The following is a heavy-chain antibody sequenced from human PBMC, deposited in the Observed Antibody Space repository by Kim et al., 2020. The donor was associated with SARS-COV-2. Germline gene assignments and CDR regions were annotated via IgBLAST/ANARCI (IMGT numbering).Heavy chain of an antibody. V-gene: IGHV3-48*03. CDR2: ISSSGSTI. CDR3: AREGGSTVTTPYYYYYGMDV. CDR1: GFTFSSYE. Sequence: GGSLRLSCAASGFTFSSYEMNWVRQAPGKGLEWVSYISSSGSTIYYADSVKGRFTISRDNAKNSLYLQMNSLRAEDTAVYYCAREGGSTVTTPYYYYYGMDVWGQGTTVTVSS. J-gene: IGHJ6*02. D-gene: IGHD4-17*01.